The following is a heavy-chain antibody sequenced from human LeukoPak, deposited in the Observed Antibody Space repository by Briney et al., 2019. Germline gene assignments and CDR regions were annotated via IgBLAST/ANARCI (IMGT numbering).Heavy chain of an antibody. D-gene: IGHD1-26*01. V-gene: IGHV3-74*01. Sequence: GGSLRLSCAASGFTFSNDWMHWVRQAPGKGLVWVSRINTDGSTTTYADSVKGRFTISRDNAKNTLYLQMNSLRVEDTAVYYCARGRGGSYHYWGQGTLVSVSS. CDR2: INTDGSTT. J-gene: IGHJ4*02. CDR1: GFTFSNDW. CDR3: ARGRGGSYHY.